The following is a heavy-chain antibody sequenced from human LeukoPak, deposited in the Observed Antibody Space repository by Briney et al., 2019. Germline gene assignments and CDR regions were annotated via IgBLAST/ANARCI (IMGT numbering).Heavy chain of an antibody. Sequence: ASVKVSCKASGYTFTSYDINWVRQATGQGLEWMGWMNPNSGNTGYAQKFQGRVTMTWNTSISTAYMELSSLRSEDTAVYYCASPTRGYYGSGSYYNYWGQGTLVTVSS. CDR2: MNPNSGNT. CDR1: GYTFTSYD. V-gene: IGHV1-8*01. D-gene: IGHD3-10*01. CDR3: ASPTRGYYGSGSYYNY. J-gene: IGHJ4*02.